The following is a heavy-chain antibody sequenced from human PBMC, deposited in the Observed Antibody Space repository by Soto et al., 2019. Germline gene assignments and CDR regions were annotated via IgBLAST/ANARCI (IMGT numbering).Heavy chain of an antibody. Sequence: SESLSLTCTVSCGSISSSSYYWCWIRQPPGKGLEWIGSIYYSGSTYYNPSLKSGVNISVDTSKNQFSLKLSSVTAADTAVYYCARHGIVVVTDAMIRRNWFDPWGQGNLVTASS. CDR2: IYYSGST. D-gene: IGHD2-2*01. J-gene: IGHJ5*02. CDR3: ARHGIVVVTDAMIRRNWFDP. V-gene: IGHV4-39*01. CDR1: CGSISSSSYY.